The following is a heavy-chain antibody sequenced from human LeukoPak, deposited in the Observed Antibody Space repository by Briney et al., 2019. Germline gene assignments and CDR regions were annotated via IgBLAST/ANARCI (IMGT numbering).Heavy chain of an antibody. CDR1: GFTFSSYS. J-gene: IGHJ3*02. CDR3: ARGAQGGYDFWSGYYPHDAFDI. V-gene: IGHV3-21*01. D-gene: IGHD3/OR15-3a*01. Sequence: PGGSLRLSCAASGFTFSSYSMNWVRQAPGKGLKWVSSISSSSSYIYYADSVKGRFTISRDNAKNSLYLQMNSLRAEDTAVYYCARGAQGGYDFWSGYYPHDAFDIWGQGTMVTVSS. CDR2: ISSSSSYI.